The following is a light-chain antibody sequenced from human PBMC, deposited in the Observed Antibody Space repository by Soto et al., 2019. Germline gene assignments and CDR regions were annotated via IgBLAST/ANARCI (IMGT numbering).Light chain of an antibody. CDR1: QSISSY. J-gene: IGKJ1*01. CDR2: AAS. V-gene: IGKV1-17*03. Sequence: DIQMTQSPGALAVSVGCRGTSTCRSGQSISSYLNWYQQKTWKDPKLLIYAASSLQSGVPSRLSGSGSGKELTLPISSLQPEDFETYYCLQHNSYPPTFGQGTKVDIK. CDR3: LQHNSYPPT.